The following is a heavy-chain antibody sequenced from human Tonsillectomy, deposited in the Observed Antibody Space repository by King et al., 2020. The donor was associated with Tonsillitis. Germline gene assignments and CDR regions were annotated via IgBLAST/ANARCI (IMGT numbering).Heavy chain of an antibody. Sequence: VQLVESGGGVVQPGRSLRLSCAASGFTFSSYAMHWVRQAPGKGLEWVAVISYDGSNKYYADSVKGRFTISRDNSKNTLYLQMNSLRAEDTAVYYCAGDLPFPSTFGGVIARNWFDPWGQGTLVTVSS. CDR3: AGDLPFPSTFGGVIARNWFDP. V-gene: IGHV3-30-3*01. D-gene: IGHD3-16*02. CDR1: GFTFSSYA. J-gene: IGHJ5*02. CDR2: ISYDGSNK.